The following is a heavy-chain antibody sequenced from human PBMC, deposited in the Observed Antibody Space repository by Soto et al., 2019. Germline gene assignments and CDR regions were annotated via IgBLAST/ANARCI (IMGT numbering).Heavy chain of an antibody. D-gene: IGHD2-15*01. Sequence: SETLSLTCTVSGGSISSSSYYWGWIRQPPGKGLEWIGSIYYSGSTYYNPSLKSRVTISVDTSKNQFSLKLSSVTAADTAVYYCARSHRGSYYYYMDVWGKGTTVTVSS. V-gene: IGHV4-39*01. CDR3: ARSHRGSYYYYMDV. CDR1: GGSISSSSYY. J-gene: IGHJ6*03. CDR2: IYYSGST.